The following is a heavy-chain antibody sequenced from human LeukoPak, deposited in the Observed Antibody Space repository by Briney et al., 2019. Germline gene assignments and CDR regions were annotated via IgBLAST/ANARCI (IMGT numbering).Heavy chain of an antibody. V-gene: IGHV5-51*01. CDR3: ARQIRGYSYGYYFDY. Sequence: GESMKISCKGSGYSFTSYWIGWGRQMPGKGLEWRGIIYPGDSDTRYNPSFKGQVTISADKSISTAYLQWSSMKASDVAMYYCARQIRGYSYGYYFDYWGQGTLVTVSS. CDR1: GYSFTSYW. J-gene: IGHJ4*02. D-gene: IGHD5-18*01. CDR2: IYPGDSDT.